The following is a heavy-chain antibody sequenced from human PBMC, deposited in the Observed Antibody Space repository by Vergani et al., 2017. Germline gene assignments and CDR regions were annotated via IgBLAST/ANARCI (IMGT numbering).Heavy chain of an antibody. J-gene: IGHJ6*02. CDR2: IYSTGST. CDR3: ARFLTGTTIYYYYGMDV. V-gene: IGHV4-31*03. Sequence: QVQMQESGPGLLKPSQTLSLTCTVSGGSLSSGSYYWNWIRQHPGKGLEWIGYIYSTGSTHHNPSLRRRINMSVDTSKNQFSLKLNSVTAADTAVYYCARFLTGTTIYYYYGMDVWGQGTTVTVSS. CDR1: GGSLSSGSYY. D-gene: IGHD1-20*01.